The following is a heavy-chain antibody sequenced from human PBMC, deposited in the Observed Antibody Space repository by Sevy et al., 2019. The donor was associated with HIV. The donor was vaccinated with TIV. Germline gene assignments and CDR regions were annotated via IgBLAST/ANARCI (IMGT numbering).Heavy chain of an antibody. J-gene: IGHJ4*02. D-gene: IGHD3-22*01. V-gene: IGHV1-46*01. Sequence: ASVKVSCKASGYTFTNYYIHWVRQAPGEGLEWMGVINPSGGSTSKAQKFQDRVAMTRDTSTSTVYMELSSLRSEDTAVYYCARVYYYDYSGTGYWGQGTLVTVSS. CDR1: GYTFTNYY. CDR2: INPSGGST. CDR3: ARVYYYDYSGTGY.